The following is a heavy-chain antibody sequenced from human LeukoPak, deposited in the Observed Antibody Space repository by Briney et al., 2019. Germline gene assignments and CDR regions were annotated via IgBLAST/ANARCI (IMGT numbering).Heavy chain of an antibody. J-gene: IGHJ4*02. CDR1: GGSISSHF. CDR3: AINPDYYDSSGYTLTLGY. D-gene: IGHD3-22*01. CDR2: VYHSGNT. V-gene: IGHV4-59*08. Sequence: SETLSLTCTVSGGSISSHFWSWIRQPPGKGLEWIGYVYHSGNTYYNTSLKSRVTISVDTSKTQFSLRLTSVTAADTAVYYCAINPDYYDSSGYTLTLGYWGQGTLVTVSS.